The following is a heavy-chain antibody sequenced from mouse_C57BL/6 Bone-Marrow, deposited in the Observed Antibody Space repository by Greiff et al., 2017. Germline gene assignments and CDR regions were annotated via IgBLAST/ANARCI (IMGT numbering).Heavy chain of an antibody. D-gene: IGHD5-1*01. CDR1: GFTFSDYG. V-gene: IGHV5-17*01. J-gene: IGHJ1*03. CDR2: ISSGSSTI. Sequence: EVKLMESGGGLVKPGGSLKLSCAASGFTFSDYGMHWVRQAPEKGLEWVAYISSGSSTIYYADTVKGRFTISRDNAKNTLFLQMTSLRSEDTAMFYCARRQYLIYWYFDVWGTGTTVTVSS. CDR3: ARRQYLIYWYFDV.